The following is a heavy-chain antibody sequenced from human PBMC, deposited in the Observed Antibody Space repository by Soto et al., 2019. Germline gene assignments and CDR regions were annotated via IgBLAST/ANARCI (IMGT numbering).Heavy chain of an antibody. V-gene: IGHV3-30*18. Sequence: QLQLVESGGGVVQPGGSLRLSCTASGFTFTTFGIHWVRQAPGKGLEWVALISYDGHNKYYSDSVKGRFTISRDNYKDTLSLQMNSLRAEDTAVYYCAKDLQAYGDYNYDCYGMDVWGQGTTVSVSS. D-gene: IGHD4-17*01. CDR3: AKDLQAYGDYNYDCYGMDV. CDR1: GFTFTTFG. J-gene: IGHJ6*02. CDR2: ISYDGHNK.